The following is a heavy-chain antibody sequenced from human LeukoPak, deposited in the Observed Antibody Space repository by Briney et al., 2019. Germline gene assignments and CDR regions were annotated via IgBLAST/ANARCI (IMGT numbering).Heavy chain of an antibody. D-gene: IGHD6-13*01. CDR2: IIPILGIA. J-gene: IGHJ3*02. CDR3: ARARIAAAGSFTGIFDI. Sequence: SVKVSCKASGGTFSSYAISWVRQAPGQGLEWMGRIIPILGIADYARKFQGRVTITADKSTSTAYMELSSLRSEDTAVYYCARARIAAAGSFTGIFDIWGQGTMVTVSS. CDR1: GGTFSSYA. V-gene: IGHV1-69*04.